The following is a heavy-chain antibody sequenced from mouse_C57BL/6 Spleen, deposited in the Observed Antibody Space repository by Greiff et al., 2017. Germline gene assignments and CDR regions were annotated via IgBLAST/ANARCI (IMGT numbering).Heavy chain of an antibody. D-gene: IGHD2-1*01. CDR2: IYPGSGST. CDR1: GYTFTSYW. Sequence: QVQLQQPGAELVKPGASVKMSCKASGYTFTSYWMTWVKQRPGQGLEWIGDIYPGSGSTNYTEKFKSKATLTVDTSSSTAYMQLSSLTSEYSAVYYCASYGNYDYYAMDYWGQGTSVTVSS. CDR3: ASYGNYDYYAMDY. J-gene: IGHJ4*01. V-gene: IGHV1-55*01.